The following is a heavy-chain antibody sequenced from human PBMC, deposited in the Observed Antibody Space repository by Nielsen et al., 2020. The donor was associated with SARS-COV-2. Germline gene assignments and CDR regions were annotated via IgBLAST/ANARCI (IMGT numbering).Heavy chain of an antibody. D-gene: IGHD3-22*01. CDR3: ARDSSGTYRRVDY. CDR1: GYTFTNNY. Sequence: ASVKVSCKASGYTFTNNYIHWVRQAPGQGLEWMGRINPNSAGTNYAQTFKGRVTLTTDTSISTAYMDLSWLRSDDTAVYYCARDSSGTYRRVDYWGQGTLVTVSS. J-gene: IGHJ4*02. V-gene: IGHV1-2*06. CDR2: INPNSAGT.